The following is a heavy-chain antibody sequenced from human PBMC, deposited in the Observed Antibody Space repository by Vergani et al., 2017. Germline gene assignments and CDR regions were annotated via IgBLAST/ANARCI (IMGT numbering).Heavy chain of an antibody. CDR3: VRLGDGYYYHGFDI. D-gene: IGHD3-3*01. J-gene: IGHJ3*02. V-gene: IGHV5-51*01. Sequence: EVQLVQSGAEVKKPGESLKISCKGSGFSFSTYWIGWVRQMPGKGLEWMGLIFPVDSQIRNSLSFQGRVTISADKSISTSYLQWYSLQASDTAMYYCVRLGDGYYYHGFDIWDQATAVTFSS. CDR1: GFSFSTYW. CDR2: IFPVDSQI.